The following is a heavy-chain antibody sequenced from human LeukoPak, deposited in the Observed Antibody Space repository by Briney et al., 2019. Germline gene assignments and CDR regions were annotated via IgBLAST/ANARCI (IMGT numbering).Heavy chain of an antibody. V-gene: IGHV3-23*01. CDR1: GFTFSSYA. CDR3: AISRQLVANFDY. J-gene: IGHJ4*02. CDR2: ISGSGGST. Sequence: TGGSLRLSCAASGFTFSSYAMSWVRQAQGKGLEWVSAISGSGGSTYYADSVKGRFTISRDNSKNTLYLQMNSLRAEDTAVYYCAISRQLVANFDYWGQGTLVTVSS. D-gene: IGHD5-12*01.